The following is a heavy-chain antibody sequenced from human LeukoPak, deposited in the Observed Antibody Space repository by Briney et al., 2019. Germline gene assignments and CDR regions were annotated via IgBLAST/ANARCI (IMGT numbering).Heavy chain of an antibody. CDR2: ISGSGGST. D-gene: IGHD1-1*01. Sequence: GGSLRLSCAASGFTFSSYAMSWVRQAPGKGLEWVSAISGSGGSTYYADSVKGRFTISRDNFKNTLYLQMNSPRAEDTAVYYCAKGISAHDPTGYWGQGTLVTVSS. CDR1: GFTFSSYA. J-gene: IGHJ4*02. V-gene: IGHV3-23*01. CDR3: AKGISAHDPTGY.